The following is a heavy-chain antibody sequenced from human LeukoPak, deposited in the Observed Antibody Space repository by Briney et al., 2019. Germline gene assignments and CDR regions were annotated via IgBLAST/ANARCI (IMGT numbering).Heavy chain of an antibody. D-gene: IGHD6-13*01. V-gene: IGHV1-2*02. CDR2: INPNSGGT. Sequence: GASVKVSCKASGYTFTGYYMHWVRQAPGQGLEWMGWINPNSGGTNYAQKFQGRVTMTRDTSISTAYMELSRLRSDDTAVYYCARGGGEAGYSSSWHYYYYGIDVWGQGTTVTVSS. CDR3: ARGGGEAGYSSSWHYYYYGIDV. J-gene: IGHJ6*02. CDR1: GYTFTGYY.